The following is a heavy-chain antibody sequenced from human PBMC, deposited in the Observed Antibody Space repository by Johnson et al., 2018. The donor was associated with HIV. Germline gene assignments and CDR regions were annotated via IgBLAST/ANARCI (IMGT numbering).Heavy chain of an antibody. V-gene: IGHV3-30*03. CDR1: GLSFSNFG. D-gene: IGHD2-15*01. CDR2: ISYDGSNK. CDR3: STGDILVVVSARLLPLRDAFDI. J-gene: IGHJ3*02. Sequence: QVQLVESGGGVVQPGKSLTLSCVGSGLSFSNFGIHWVRQAPGKGPEWVAVISYDGSNKYYADSVKGRFTISRDNSKNTLYLQMNSLRVDDTAVYYCSTGDILVVVSARLLPLRDAFDIWGQGTLVTVSS.